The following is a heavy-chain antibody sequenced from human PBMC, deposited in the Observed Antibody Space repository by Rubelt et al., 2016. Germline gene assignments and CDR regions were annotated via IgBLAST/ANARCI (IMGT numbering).Heavy chain of an antibody. J-gene: IGHJ5*02. D-gene: IGHD6-13*01. Sequence: QVQLQQWGAGLLKPSETLSLTCAVYGGSFSGYYWSWIRQPPGKGLEWIGEINHSGSTNYNPSLKSRVTISVDTSKNQFSLKLSSVTAADTAVYYCARGRIRIAAAGPRWFDPWGQGTLVTVSS. V-gene: IGHV4-34*01. CDR1: GGSFSGYY. CDR3: ARGRIRIAAAGPRWFDP. CDR2: INHSGST.